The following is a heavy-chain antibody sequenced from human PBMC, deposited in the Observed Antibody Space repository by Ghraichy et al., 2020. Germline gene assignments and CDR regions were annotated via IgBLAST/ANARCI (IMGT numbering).Heavy chain of an antibody. Sequence: GGSLRLSCAASGFTFSSYAMSWVRQAPGKGLEWVSAISGSGGSTYYADSVKGRFTISRDNSKNTLYLQMNSLRAEDTAVYYCAKDQSLWFGDSNWFDPWGQGTLVTVSS. CDR3: AKDQSLWFGDSNWFDP. V-gene: IGHV3-23*01. CDR1: GFTFSSYA. CDR2: ISGSGGST. J-gene: IGHJ5*02. D-gene: IGHD3-10*01.